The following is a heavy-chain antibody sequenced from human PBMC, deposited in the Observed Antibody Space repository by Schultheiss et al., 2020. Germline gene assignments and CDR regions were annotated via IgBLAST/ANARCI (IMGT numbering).Heavy chain of an antibody. Sequence: LSLTCAVYGGSFSGYYWSWIRQPPGKGLEWVSAISGSGGSTYYADSVKGRFTISRDNSKNTLYLQMNSLRAEDTAVYYCVNGEDASSSSDLDYWGQGTLGTVYS. D-gene: IGHD6-6*01. CDR2: ISGSGGST. CDR3: VNGEDASSSSDLDY. CDR1: GGSFSGYY. V-gene: IGHV3-23*01. J-gene: IGHJ4*02.